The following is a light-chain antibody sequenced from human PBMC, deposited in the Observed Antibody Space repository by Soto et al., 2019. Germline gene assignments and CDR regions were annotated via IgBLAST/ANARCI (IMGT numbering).Light chain of an antibody. CDR1: SGHSTYA. CDR2: LKSDGSH. CDR3: QTWGTGIRV. J-gene: IGLJ2*01. V-gene: IGLV4-69*01. Sequence: QSVLTQSPSASASLGASVKLTCTLTSGHSTYAIAWHQQQPEKGPRCLMKLKSDGSHIKGDGIPDRFSGSSSGAERYLIISSLPSEDEADYYCQTWGTGIRVFGGGTKLTVL.